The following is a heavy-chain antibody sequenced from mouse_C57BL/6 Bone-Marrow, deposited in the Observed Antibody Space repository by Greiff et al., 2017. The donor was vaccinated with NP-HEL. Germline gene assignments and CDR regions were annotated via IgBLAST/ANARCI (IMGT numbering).Heavy chain of an antibody. V-gene: IGHV5-9-1*02. CDR2: ISSGGDYI. CDR1: GFTFSSYA. Sequence: EVMLVESGEGLVKPGGSLKLSCAASGFTFSSYAMSWVRQTPEKRLEWVAYISSGGDYIYTADTVKGRFTISRDNARNTLYLQMSSLKSEDTAMYYYTREGEIYCYDAMDYWGQGTSVTVSS. D-gene: IGHD1-1*01. CDR3: TREGEIYCYDAMDY. J-gene: IGHJ4*01.